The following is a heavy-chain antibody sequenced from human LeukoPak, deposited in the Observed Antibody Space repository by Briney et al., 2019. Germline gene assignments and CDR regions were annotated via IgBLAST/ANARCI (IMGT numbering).Heavy chain of an antibody. V-gene: IGHV3-23*01. J-gene: IGHJ4*02. CDR2: ISGSGGST. D-gene: IGHD2-2*01. CDR1: GFTFGSYG. CDR3: AKRIGSCNSISCLYFDH. Sequence: GGSLRLSCAASGFTFGSYGMHWVRQAPGKGLEWVSTISGSGGSTYYADSVKGRFTISRDNSKNTLYVQMNSLRAEDTAVYYCAKRIGSCNSISCLYFDHWGQGALVTVSS.